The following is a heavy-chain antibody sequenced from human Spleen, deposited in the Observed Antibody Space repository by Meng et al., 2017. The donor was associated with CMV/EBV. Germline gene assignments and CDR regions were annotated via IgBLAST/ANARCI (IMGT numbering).Heavy chain of an antibody. V-gene: IGHV3-30*04. J-gene: IGHJ6*02. D-gene: IGHD5-24*01. CDR1: GFTFSSYA. CDR3: ARDTDTVDGRWLQSAYYYYYGMDV. Sequence: GGSLRLSCAASGFTFSSYAMHWVRQAPGKGLEWVAVISYDGSNKYYADSVKGRFTISRDNSKNTLYLQMNSLRAEDTAVYYCARDTDTVDGRWLQSAYYYYYGMDVWGQGTTVTVSS. CDR2: ISYDGSNK.